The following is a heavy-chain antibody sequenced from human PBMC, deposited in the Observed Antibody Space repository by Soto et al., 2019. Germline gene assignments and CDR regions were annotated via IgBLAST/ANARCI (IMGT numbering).Heavy chain of an antibody. Sequence: QVQLVESGGGVVQPGRSLRLSCAASGFTFSSYGMHWVRQAPGKGLEWVAVISYDGSNKYYAYSVKGRFTISRDNSKNTLYLQMNSLRAEDTAVYYCAKDVGVWYWRNWFDPWGQGTLVTVSS. CDR1: GFTFSSYG. CDR2: ISYDGSNK. V-gene: IGHV3-30*18. CDR3: AKDVGVWYWRNWFDP. D-gene: IGHD2-15*01. J-gene: IGHJ5*02.